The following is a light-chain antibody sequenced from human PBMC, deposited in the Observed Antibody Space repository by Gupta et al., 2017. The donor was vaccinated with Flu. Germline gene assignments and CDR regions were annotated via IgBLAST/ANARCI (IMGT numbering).Light chain of an antibody. CDR1: QSVHSRY. CDR3: QQYATSPHS. V-gene: IGKV3-20*01. CDR2: GAS. J-gene: IGKJ2*03. Sequence: EIVLTQSPGTLSLSPGERATLSCRASQSVHSRYLAWYQQKPGQAPRLLIFGASNRATDIPDRFSGSGSETDFTLTISRLEPEDFAVYYCQQYATSPHSFGQGTKLE.